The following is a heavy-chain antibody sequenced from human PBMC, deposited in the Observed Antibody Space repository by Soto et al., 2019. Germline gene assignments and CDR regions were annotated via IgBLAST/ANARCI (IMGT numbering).Heavy chain of an antibody. D-gene: IGHD3-9*01. CDR3: ARVVSTYYDVLTGNWFDP. V-gene: IGHV1-2*02. CDR1: GYTFTGYY. J-gene: IGHJ5*02. Sequence: QVQLVQSGAEVKEPGASVKVSCKASGYTFTGYYMHWARQAPGQGLEWMGWIKSFNGDTNYAQKFQGKGTLYRDTSISTAYMELSRLKSDDTAVYYCARVVSTYYDVLTGNWFDPWGQGTLVTVSS. CDR2: IKSFNGDT.